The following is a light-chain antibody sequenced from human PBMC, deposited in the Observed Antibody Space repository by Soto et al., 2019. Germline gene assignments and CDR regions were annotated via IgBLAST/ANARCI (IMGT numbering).Light chain of an antibody. CDR1: SSDVGGYKY. CDR2: DVS. Sequence: QSALTQPRSVSGSPGQSVTISCTGTSSDVGGYKYVSWYQQHPGKVPKLIIYDVSQRPSGVPDRFSGSKSGNTASLTISGLQAEDEADSYCCSYAGSSSYVLGTGTKVTVL. V-gene: IGLV2-11*01. J-gene: IGLJ1*01. CDR3: CSYAGSSSYV.